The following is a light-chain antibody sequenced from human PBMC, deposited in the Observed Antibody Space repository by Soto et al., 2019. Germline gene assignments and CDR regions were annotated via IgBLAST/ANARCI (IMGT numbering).Light chain of an antibody. J-gene: IGKJ4*01. V-gene: IGKV3-20*01. Sequence: EIVLTQSPGTLSLSPGERATLSCRASQSVSSSYLAWYQQKPGQAPRLLIYGASSMATGITDKFSGSGSGTGFTLTISGLEPEDFAVYYCQHYCSSPLPFGGGTKVEIK. CDR3: QHYCSSPLP. CDR1: QSVSSSY. CDR2: GAS.